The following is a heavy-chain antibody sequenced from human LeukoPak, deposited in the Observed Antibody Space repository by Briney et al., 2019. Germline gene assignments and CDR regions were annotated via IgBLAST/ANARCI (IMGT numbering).Heavy chain of an antibody. CDR3: ARDRYSGSYSWFDP. CDR1: GGSISSYY. D-gene: IGHD1-26*01. Sequence: SETLSLTCTVSGGSISSYYWSWIRQPPGKGLEWIGYIYYSGSTNYNPSLKSRVTISVDTSKNQFSLKLSSVTAADTAVYYCARDRYSGSYSWFDPWGQGTLATVAS. J-gene: IGHJ5*02. CDR2: IYYSGST. V-gene: IGHV4-59*01.